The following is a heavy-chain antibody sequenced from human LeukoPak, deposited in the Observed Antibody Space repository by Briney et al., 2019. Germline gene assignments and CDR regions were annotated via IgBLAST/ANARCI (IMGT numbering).Heavy chain of an antibody. CDR3: ARDEKQWHYDFWSRGGYFDY. V-gene: IGHV3-30-3*01. CDR2: ISYDGSNK. J-gene: IGHJ4*02. Sequence: GGSLRLSCAASGFTFSSYAMHWVRQAPGKGLEWVAVISYDGSNKYYADSVKGRFTISRDNSKNTLYLQMNSLRAEDTAVYYCARDEKQWHYDFWSRGGYFDYWGQGTLVTVSS. D-gene: IGHD3-3*01. CDR1: GFTFSSYA.